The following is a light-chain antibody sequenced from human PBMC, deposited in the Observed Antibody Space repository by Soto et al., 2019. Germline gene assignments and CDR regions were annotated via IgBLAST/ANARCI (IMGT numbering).Light chain of an antibody. Sequence: DIVMTQSPLSLPVTPGEPASISCRSSQSLLHSNGYNYLDWYLQKPGQSPQLLIYLGSNRASGVPDRFSGSGSGTDFTLKISRVEAEDVRVYSCRQPLQSWTFGQGSKVNIK. CDR1: QSLLHSNGYNY. CDR2: LGS. J-gene: IGKJ1*01. V-gene: IGKV2-28*01. CDR3: RQPLQSWT.